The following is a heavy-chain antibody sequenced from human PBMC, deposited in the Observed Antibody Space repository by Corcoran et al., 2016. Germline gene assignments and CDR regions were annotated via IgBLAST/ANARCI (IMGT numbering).Heavy chain of an antibody. D-gene: IGHD3-10*01. J-gene: IGHJ3*02. CDR1: GGSFSGYY. CDR3: ARAITMARGDAFDI. V-gene: IGHV4-34*01. Sequence: QVQLQQWGAGLLKPSETLSLTCAVHGGSFSGYYWSWIRQPPGKGLEWIGEINHSGSTNYNPSLKSRGTISVDTSKNQFSLKLSSVTAADTALYYCARAITMARGDAFDIWGQGKMVTVSS. CDR2: INHSGST.